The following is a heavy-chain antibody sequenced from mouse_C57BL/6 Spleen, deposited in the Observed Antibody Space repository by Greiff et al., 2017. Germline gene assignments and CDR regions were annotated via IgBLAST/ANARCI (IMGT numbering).Heavy chain of an antibody. CDR3: ARDRPFAY. V-gene: IGHV5-4*01. Sequence: DVMLVESGGGLVKPGGSLKLSCAASGFTFSSYAMSWVRQTPEKRLEWVATISDGGSSTYYPDNVKGRFPISRDNAKNNLYLQMSHLKSEDTAMYYCARDRPFAYWGQGTLVTVSA. CDR1: GFTFSSYA. CDR2: ISDGGSST. J-gene: IGHJ3*01.